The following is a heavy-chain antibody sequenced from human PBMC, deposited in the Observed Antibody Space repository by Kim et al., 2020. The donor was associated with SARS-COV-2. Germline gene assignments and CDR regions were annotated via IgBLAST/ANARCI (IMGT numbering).Heavy chain of an antibody. J-gene: IGHJ5*02. D-gene: IGHD2-8*01. CDR3: ARDLYCTNGVCYTDNWFDP. V-gene: IGHV4-34*01. Sequence: SETLSLTCAVYGGSFSGYYWSWIRQPPGKGLEWIGEINHSGSTNYNPSLKSRVTISVDTSKNQFSLKLSSVTAADTAVYYCARDLYCTNGVCYTDNWFDPWGQGTLVTVSS. CDR2: INHSGST. CDR1: GGSFSGYY.